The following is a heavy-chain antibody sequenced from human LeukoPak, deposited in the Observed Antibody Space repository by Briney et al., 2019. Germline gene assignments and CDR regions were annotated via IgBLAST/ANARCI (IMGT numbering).Heavy chain of an antibody. CDR2: IYYSGST. D-gene: IGHD1-26*01. CDR1: GGSISTYY. J-gene: IGHJ4*02. Sequence: SETLSLTCTVSGGSISTYYWSWIRQPPGKGLEWIGYIYYSGSTSYNPSLKSRVTISVDTSKNQLSLKLTSVTAADTAVYHCARSSSSGSYWADYWGQGTLVTVSS. CDR3: ARSSSSGSYWADY. V-gene: IGHV4-59*01.